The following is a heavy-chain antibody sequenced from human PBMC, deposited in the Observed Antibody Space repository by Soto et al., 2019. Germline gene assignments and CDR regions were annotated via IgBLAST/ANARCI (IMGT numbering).Heavy chain of an antibody. CDR2: ISYDGRDK. D-gene: IGHD3-10*01. CDR3: AKSGPYGSETSRVDY. CDR1: GFTFSSYG. V-gene: IGHV3-30*18. Sequence: QVQLVESGGGVVQPGRSLRLSCAASGFTFSSYGMHWVRQAPGKGLEWVAVISYDGRDKYYADSVKGRFTISRDNSKNALYLQMNSLRAEDTAVYYCAKSGPYGSETSRVDYWCQGTLVTVSS. J-gene: IGHJ4*02.